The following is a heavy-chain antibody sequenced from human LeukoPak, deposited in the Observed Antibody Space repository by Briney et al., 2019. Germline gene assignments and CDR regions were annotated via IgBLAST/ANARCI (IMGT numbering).Heavy chain of an antibody. V-gene: IGHV3-49*04. D-gene: IGHD5-18*01. CDR3: SRGPIQLWVHNGMDV. CDR2: MRSNAYRWTT. Sequence: GGSLRLSCTTSGFTLGDHAMTWVRQAPGKGLEWVGFMRSNAYRWTTEYAASVKGRFTISRDDSKSVVYLQMNSLKSDDTAVYYCSRGPIQLWVHNGMDVWGQGTTVTVSS. J-gene: IGHJ6*02. CDR1: GFTLGDHA.